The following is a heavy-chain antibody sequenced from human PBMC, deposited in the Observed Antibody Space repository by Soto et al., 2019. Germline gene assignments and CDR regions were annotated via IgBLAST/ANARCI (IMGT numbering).Heavy chain of an antibody. D-gene: IGHD3-3*01. J-gene: IGHJ5*02. CDR3: AREPRITYYDFWSGYPQPYNWFDP. CDR1: GYTFTGYY. CDR2: INPNSGGT. V-gene: IGHV1-2*02. Sequence: ASVKVSCKASGYTFTGYYMHWVLQSPVQWLEWMGCINPNSGGTNYAQKLQGRVTMTRDTSISTAYMELSRLRSDDTAVYYCAREPRITYYDFWSGYPQPYNWFDPWGQGTLVTVSS.